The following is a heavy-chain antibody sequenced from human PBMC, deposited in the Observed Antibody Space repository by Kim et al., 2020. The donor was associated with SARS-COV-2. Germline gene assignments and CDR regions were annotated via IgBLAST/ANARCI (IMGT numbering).Heavy chain of an antibody. D-gene: IGHD2-2*01. CDR2: ISSSSSYI. CDR1: GFTFSSYS. CDR3: ARDALLVPAAIYAWFDP. Sequence: GGSLRLSCAASGFTFSSYSMNWVRQAPGKGLEWVSSISSSSSYIYYADSVKGRFTISRDNAKNSLYLQMNSLRAEDTAVYYCARDALLVPAAIYAWFDPWGQRTLVTVSS. V-gene: IGHV3-21*01. J-gene: IGHJ5*02.